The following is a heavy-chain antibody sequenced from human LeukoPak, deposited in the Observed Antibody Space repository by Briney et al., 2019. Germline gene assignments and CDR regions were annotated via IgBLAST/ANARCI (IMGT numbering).Heavy chain of an antibody. D-gene: IGHD3-22*01. V-gene: IGHV4-39*01. CDR1: RGSLSRSNYY. J-gene: IGHJ3*02. CDR3: ARGDYDDDSTDLGAFDI. CDR2: IYYSGNT. Sequence: SETLSLTCIVSRGSLSRSNYYWGWIRQSPGKGLEWIGSIYYSGNTYYNPSLKSRVTISVDTSKNQFSQKLSSVTAADTVVYYCARGDYDDDSTDLGAFDIWGQGTMVTVSS.